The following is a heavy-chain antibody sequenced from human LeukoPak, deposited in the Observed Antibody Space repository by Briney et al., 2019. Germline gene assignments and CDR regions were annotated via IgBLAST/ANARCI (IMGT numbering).Heavy chain of an antibody. CDR2: ISSSSSTI. Sequence: GGSLRLSCAASGFTFSSYSMNWVRQAPGKGLEWVSYISSSSSTIYYADSVKGRFTISRDNAKNSLYLQMNSLRAEDTAVYYCARAEPVAVDYWGQGTLVTVSS. J-gene: IGHJ4*02. CDR3: ARAEPVAVDY. D-gene: IGHD6-19*01. CDR1: GFTFSSYS. V-gene: IGHV3-48*04.